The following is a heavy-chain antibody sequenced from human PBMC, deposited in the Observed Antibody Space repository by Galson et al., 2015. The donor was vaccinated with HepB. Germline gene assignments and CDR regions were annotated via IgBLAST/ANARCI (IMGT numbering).Heavy chain of an antibody. CDR1: GFSFSSYA. J-gene: IGHJ4*02. D-gene: IGHD1-26*01. CDR3: AKDLLGATTGAD. CDR2: ISGTGGNT. Sequence: SLRLSCAGSGFSFSSYAMSWVRQAPGKGLEWVSGISGTGGNTYYADSVKGRFTISRDNSKNTLYLQMNSLRAEDTAVYYCAKDLLGATTGADWGQGTLVTVSS. V-gene: IGHV3-23*01.